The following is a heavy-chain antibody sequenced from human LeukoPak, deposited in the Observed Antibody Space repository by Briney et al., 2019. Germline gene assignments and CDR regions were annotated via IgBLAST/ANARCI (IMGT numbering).Heavy chain of an antibody. CDR3: ARLTSGPHPNFDY. D-gene: IGHD3-10*01. Sequence: SETLSLTCSVSGGSISSYYWSWIRQPPRKGLEWIGYVFYSGSINYNPSLKSRVTISIDASKNQFSLKLSSVTAADTAVYYCARLTSGPHPNFDYWGQGTLVTVSS. J-gene: IGHJ4*02. CDR2: VFYSGSI. V-gene: IGHV4-59*08. CDR1: GGSISSYY.